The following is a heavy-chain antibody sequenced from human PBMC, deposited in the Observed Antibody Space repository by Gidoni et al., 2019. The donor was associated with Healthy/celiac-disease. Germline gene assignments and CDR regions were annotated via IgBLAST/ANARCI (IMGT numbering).Heavy chain of an antibody. D-gene: IGHD3-10*02. CDR3: AKALVNMRLRSGGFRY. V-gene: IGHV3-30*18. CDR1: VFSSISYG. Sequence: QVQLLESGGGVVQPGRPLRSSRAASVFSSISYGMHWARQAPGKGLEWVAVISNDGSNKYYADSVKGRFTISRDNSKNTLYLQMNSLRAEDTAVYYCAKALVNMRLRSGGFRYWGQGTLVTVSS. CDR2: ISNDGSNK. J-gene: IGHJ4*02.